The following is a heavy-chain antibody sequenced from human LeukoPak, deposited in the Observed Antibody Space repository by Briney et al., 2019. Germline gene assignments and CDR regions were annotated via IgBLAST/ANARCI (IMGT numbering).Heavy chain of an antibody. CDR1: GFTVSSNY. CDR3: AKSGRLDYYYYYMDV. J-gene: IGHJ6*03. CDR2: IYSGGST. Sequence: GGSLRLSCAASGFTVSSNYMSWVRQAPGKGLEWVSVIYSGGSTFYADSVKGRFTISRDNSKNTLYLQMNSLRAEDTAVYYCAKSGRLDYYYYYMDVWGKGTTVTISS. D-gene: IGHD1-26*01. V-gene: IGHV3-53*05.